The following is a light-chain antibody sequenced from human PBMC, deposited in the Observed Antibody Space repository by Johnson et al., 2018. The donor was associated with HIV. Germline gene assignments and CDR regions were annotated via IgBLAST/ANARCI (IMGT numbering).Light chain of an antibody. V-gene: IGLV1-51*01. CDR1: SSNIGSNY. Sequence: QSVLTQPPSVSAAPGREVTISCSGSSSNIGSNYVSWYQQLPGTAPKLLIFDNNKRPSGIPDRFSASKSGTSATLGITGLQTGDEADYYCGTWDSSLSAYVFGTGTKVTVL. J-gene: IGLJ1*01. CDR3: GTWDSSLSAYV. CDR2: DNN.